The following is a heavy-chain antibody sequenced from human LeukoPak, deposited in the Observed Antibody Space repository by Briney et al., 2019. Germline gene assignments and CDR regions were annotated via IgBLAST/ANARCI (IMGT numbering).Heavy chain of an antibody. J-gene: IGHJ6*03. CDR3: ARDPYSGNYGAYYYYYMDV. CDR2: ISSSSSYI. Sequence: GGSLRLSCAASGFTFSSYSMNWVRQAPGKGLEWVSSISSSSSYIYYADSEKGRFTISRDNAKNSLYLQMDSLRVEDTAVYYCARDPYSGNYGAYYYYYMDVWGKGTTVSISS. V-gene: IGHV3-21*06. D-gene: IGHD1-26*01. CDR1: GFTFSSYS.